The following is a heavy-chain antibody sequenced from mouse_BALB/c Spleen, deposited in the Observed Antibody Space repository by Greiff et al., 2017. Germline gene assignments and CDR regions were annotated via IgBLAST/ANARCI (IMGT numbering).Heavy chain of an antibody. D-gene: IGHD5-1*01. J-gene: IGHJ4*01. CDR3: AIGYPYAMDY. CDR2: ISSGGST. CDR1: GFTFSSYA. V-gene: IGHV5-6-5*01. Sequence: EVHLVESGGGLVKPGGSLKLSCAASGFTFSSYAMSWVRQTPEKRLEWVASISSGGSTYYPDSVKGRFTISRDNARNILYLQMSSLRSEDTAMYYCAIGYPYAMDYWGQGTSVTVSS.